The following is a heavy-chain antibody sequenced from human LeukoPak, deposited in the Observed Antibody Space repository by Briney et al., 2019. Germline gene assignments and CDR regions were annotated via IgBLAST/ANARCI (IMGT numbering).Heavy chain of an antibody. D-gene: IGHD3-22*01. CDR2: ISGSGGST. J-gene: IGHJ4*02. CDR3: AKGPPLEHYYYDSSGYYS. V-gene: IGHV3-23*01. CDR1: GFTFSSCA. Sequence: GGSLRLSCAASGFTFSSCAMSWVRQAPGKELEWVSAISGSGGSTYYADSVKGRFTISRDNSKNTLYLQMNSLRAEDTAVYYCAKGPPLEHYYYDSSGYYSWGQGTLVTVSS.